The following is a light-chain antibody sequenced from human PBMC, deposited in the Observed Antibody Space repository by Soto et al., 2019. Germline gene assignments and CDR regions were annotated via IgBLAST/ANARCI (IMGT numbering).Light chain of an antibody. J-gene: IGKJ1*01. Sequence: EIVLTQSPGTLSLSPGERATLSCRASQSVSSSYLAWYQQKPGQAPRLLIYGASSRATGIPDRFSGSGSGTHFTLTISRLEPEDVAVYYCQQDGSSPTFGQGTKVEIK. CDR3: QQDGSSPT. CDR2: GAS. V-gene: IGKV3-20*01. CDR1: QSVSSSY.